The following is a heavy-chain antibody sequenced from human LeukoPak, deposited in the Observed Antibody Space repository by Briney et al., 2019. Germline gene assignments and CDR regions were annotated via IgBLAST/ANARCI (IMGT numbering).Heavy chain of an antibody. J-gene: IGHJ4*02. V-gene: IGHV3-15*01. CDR1: GFTFTNAW. D-gene: IGHD3-10*01. Sequence: GGSLRLSCAASGFTFTNAWMTWVRQAPGKGLEWVGRIKSNTDGGATDYAAPVKGRFTISRDDSKNTLNLQMNSLKTEDTAVYYCTTFYYYGSGSYLGYWGQGTLVTVSS. CDR2: IKSNTDGGAT. CDR3: TTFYYYGSGSYLGY.